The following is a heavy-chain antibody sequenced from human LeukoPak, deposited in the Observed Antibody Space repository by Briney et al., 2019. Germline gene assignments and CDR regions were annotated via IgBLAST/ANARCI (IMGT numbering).Heavy chain of an antibody. CDR2: ISWNSGSI. CDR3: AKDIGSLLWFGESNFDY. V-gene: IGHV3-9*01. D-gene: IGHD3-10*01. CDR1: GFAFSSYS. J-gene: IGHJ4*02. Sequence: GGSLRLSCAASGFAFSSYSMNWVRQAPGKGLEWVSGISWNSGSIGYANSVKGRFTISRDNAKNSLYLQTNSLRAEDTALYYCAKDIGSLLWFGESNFDYWGQGTLVTVSS.